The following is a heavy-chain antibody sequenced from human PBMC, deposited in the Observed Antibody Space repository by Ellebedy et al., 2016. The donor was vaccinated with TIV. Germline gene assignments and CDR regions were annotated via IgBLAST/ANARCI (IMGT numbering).Heavy chain of an antibody. CDR3: AKGIYYDTADAGMDG. CDR1: GFTSSTYA. CDR2: VTGSGGST. V-gene: IGHV3-23*01. Sequence: PGGSLRLSCAASGFTSSTYAMNWVRQAPGKGLEWVAYVTGSGGSTNYADSVKGRFTISRDNSKNTVSLQMNSLRAEDTAVYYCAKGIYYDTADAGMDGWGQGTTVTVSS. D-gene: IGHD3-22*01. J-gene: IGHJ6*02.